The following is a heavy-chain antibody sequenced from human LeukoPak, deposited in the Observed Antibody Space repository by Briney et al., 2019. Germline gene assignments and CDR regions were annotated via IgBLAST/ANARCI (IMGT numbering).Heavy chain of an antibody. CDR3: AKEASRGSSFAYTPIEKPYYLDY. J-gene: IGHJ4*02. Sequence: GGSLRLSCAASGFTFSRYGMHWVRQAPGKGLEWVAFIWYDGSNKNYADSVKGRFTISRDNSKNTLFLQMNSLRAEDTAVYYCAKEASRGSSFAYTPIEKPYYLDYWGQGTLVTVSS. CDR2: IWYDGSNK. D-gene: IGHD5-18*01. CDR1: GFTFSRYG. V-gene: IGHV3-30*02.